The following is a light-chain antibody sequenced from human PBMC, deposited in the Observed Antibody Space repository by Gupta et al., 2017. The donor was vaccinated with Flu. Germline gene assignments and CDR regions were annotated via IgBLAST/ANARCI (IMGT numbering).Light chain of an antibody. CDR2: EDN. J-gene: IGLJ2*01. CDR1: SGSIASNY. Sequence: NFMLTQPHSVSESPRKTVTISCTRSSGSIASNYVQWYQQRPGSSPTTVIYEDNQRPSGVPDRFSGSTDSSSTSASLTISGLKTEDEADYYCQSYDSSTPVVFGGGTKLTVL. CDR3: QSYDSSTPVV. V-gene: IGLV6-57*01.